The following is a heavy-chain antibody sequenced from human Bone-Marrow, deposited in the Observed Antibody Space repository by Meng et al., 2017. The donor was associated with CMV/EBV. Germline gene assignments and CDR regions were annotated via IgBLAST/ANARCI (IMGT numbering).Heavy chain of an antibody. CDR3: AKALGLTGDAFDI. J-gene: IGHJ3*02. CDR1: GFTFSSYS. D-gene: IGHD1-14*01. CDR2: ISSSSSTI. V-gene: IGHV3-48*04. Sequence: GESLKISCAASGFTFSSYSMNWVRQAPGKGLEWVSYISSSSSTIYYADSVKGRFTISRDNAKNSLYLQMNSLRAEDTAVYYCAKALGLTGDAFDIWGQGTMVTVSS.